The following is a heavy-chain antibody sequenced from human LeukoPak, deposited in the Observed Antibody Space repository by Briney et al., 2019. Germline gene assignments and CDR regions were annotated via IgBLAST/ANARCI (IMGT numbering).Heavy chain of an antibody. CDR3: ARDGHRTYYYDTSTYRFDY. V-gene: IGHV1-2*02. CDR1: GYTFTAYY. J-gene: IGHJ4*02. CDR2: INPNSGGT. Sequence: ASVKVSCKASGYTFTAYYMHWMRQAPGQGLEWMGWINPNSGGTNYAQNFQGRVTMTRDTSISTAYMELSRLRSDDTAVYYCARDGHRTYYYDTSTYRFDYWGQGTLVTVSS. D-gene: IGHD3-22*01.